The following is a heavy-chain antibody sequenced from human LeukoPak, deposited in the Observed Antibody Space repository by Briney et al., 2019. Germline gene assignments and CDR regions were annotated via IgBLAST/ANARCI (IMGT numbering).Heavy chain of an antibody. CDR3: AKFSGSSGYYEDFDY. CDR2: ISGSGGKT. J-gene: IGHJ4*02. V-gene: IGHV3-23*01. D-gene: IGHD3-22*01. CDR1: GFTFSSYA. Sequence: PGGSLRLSCAASGFTFSSYAMRWVRQAPGKGLEWVSGISGSGGKTYYADSVKGRFTISRDNSKNTLYLQMNSVRAGDTPIYYCAKFSGSSGYYEDFDYWGQGTLVTVSS.